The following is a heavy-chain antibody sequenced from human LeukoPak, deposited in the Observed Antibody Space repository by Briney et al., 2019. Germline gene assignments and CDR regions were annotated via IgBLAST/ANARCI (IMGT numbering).Heavy chain of an antibody. V-gene: IGHV3-48*02. CDR2: ISSSSSTI. CDR1: GFTCSSYS. J-gene: IGHJ5*02. D-gene: IGHD1-26*01. CDR3: ARALVGATPGHWFDP. Sequence: GGSLRLSCAASGFTCSSYSRNWVRQAPGNGLEWVSYISSSSSTIYYADSVKGRFTISRDNAKNSLYLQMNSLRDEDTAVYYCARALVGATPGHWFDPWGQGTLVTVSS.